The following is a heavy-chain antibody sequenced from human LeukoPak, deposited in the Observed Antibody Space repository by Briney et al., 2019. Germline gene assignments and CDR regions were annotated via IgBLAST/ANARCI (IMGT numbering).Heavy chain of an antibody. J-gene: IGHJ4*02. CDR1: GYSFISYD. Sequence: GASVTVSFTASGYSFISYDINWVRQATGQGLEWVGWLNVNTGNTAYAEKFQGRITVTRDTSMRTVHMELSSLRSDDTAVFYCARLGGELLRPADYWGQGTLVTVSS. V-gene: IGHV1-8*01. D-gene: IGHD1-26*01. CDR3: ARLGGELLRPADY. CDR2: LNVNTGNT.